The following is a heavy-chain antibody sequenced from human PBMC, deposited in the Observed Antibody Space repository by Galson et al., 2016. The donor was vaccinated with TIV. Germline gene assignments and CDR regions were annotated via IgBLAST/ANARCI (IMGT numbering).Heavy chain of an antibody. D-gene: IGHD3-22*01. Sequence: TLSFTCTVSGDSIINGTYYWNWIRQASGKGLEWIGRIYSSGSTKYNPSLNSRVTISMDTSKNQFSLKLSSVTAADTAVYYCSKYDRSSFWFDPWGQGTPVTVTS. J-gene: IGHJ5*02. V-gene: IGHV4-61*02. CDR2: IYSSGST. CDR1: GDSIINGTYY. CDR3: SKYDRSSFWFDP.